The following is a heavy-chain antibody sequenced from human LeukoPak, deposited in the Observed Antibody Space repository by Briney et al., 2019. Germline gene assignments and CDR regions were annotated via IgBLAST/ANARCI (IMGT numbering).Heavy chain of an antibody. CDR1: GYSFTSYW. CDR2: IYPGDSDT. J-gene: IGHJ4*02. CDR3: ARLSDSSGYYPFVDY. D-gene: IGHD3-22*01. V-gene: IGHV5-51*01. Sequence: GESLKISCKGSGYSFTSYWIGWVRQMPGKGLEWMGIIYPGDSDTRYSPSFQGQVTISADKSISTAYLQWSSLKASDTAMYYCARLSDSSGYYPFVDYWGQGTLVTVSS.